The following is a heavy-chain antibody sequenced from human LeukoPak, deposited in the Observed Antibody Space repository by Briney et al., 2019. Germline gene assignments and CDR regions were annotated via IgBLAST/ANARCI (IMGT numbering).Heavy chain of an antibody. CDR3: ARDGEALGYCNGGSCLPDY. CDR2: ISSGGSYI. CDR1: GFAFSTYA. D-gene: IGHD2-15*01. J-gene: IGHJ4*02. V-gene: IGHV3-21*01. Sequence: RGGSLRLSCAASGFAFSTYAMNWVRQAPGKGLEWVSSISSGGSYIYYADSVKGRFTISRDNAKNSLYLLMNSLRAEDTAVYYCARDGEALGYCNGGSCLPDYWGQGTLVTVSS.